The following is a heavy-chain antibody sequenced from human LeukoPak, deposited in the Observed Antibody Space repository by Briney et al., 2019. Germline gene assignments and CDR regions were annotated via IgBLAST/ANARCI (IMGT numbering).Heavy chain of an antibody. Sequence: GGPLRLSCAASGFTFSNYWMNWVRQAPGKGLEWVANIKQDGSEKYYVDSVKGRFTIPRDNAKNSLFLQMNSLRAEDTAVYYCASSSGWIIDYWGQGTLVTVSS. CDR3: ASSSGWIIDY. V-gene: IGHV3-7*01. D-gene: IGHD6-19*01. CDR2: IKQDGSEK. J-gene: IGHJ4*02. CDR1: GFTFSNYW.